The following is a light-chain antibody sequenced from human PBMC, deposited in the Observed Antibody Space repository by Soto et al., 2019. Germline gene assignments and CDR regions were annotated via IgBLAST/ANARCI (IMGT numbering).Light chain of an antibody. CDR3: SSYTSSSRV. Sequence: QSVLTQPASVSGSPGQSITISCTGTSSDVGGYNYVSWYQQHPGKAPKLMIYEVSNRPSGVSNRFSGSKSGNTASLTISGLQAEDEADYYRSSYTSSSRVFGGGTKVTVL. J-gene: IGLJ3*02. V-gene: IGLV2-14*01. CDR1: SSDVGGYNY. CDR2: EVS.